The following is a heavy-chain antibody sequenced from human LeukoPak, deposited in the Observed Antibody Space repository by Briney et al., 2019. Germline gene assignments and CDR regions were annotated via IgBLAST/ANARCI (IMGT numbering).Heavy chain of an antibody. CDR2: INWNGGST. CDR3: ARDLIDSSGYYYAYYMDV. J-gene: IGHJ6*03. V-gene: IGHV3-20*04. D-gene: IGHD3-22*01. CDR1: GFTFDDYG. Sequence: GGSLRLSCAASGFTFDDYGMSWVRQAPGKGLEWVSGINWNGGSTGYADSVKGRFTISRDNAKNSLYLQMNSLRADDTAVYYCARDLIDSSGYYYAYYMDVWGKGTTVTISS.